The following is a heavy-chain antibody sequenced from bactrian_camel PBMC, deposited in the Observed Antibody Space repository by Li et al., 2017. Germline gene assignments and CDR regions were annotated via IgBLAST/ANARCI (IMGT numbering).Heavy chain of an antibody. J-gene: IGHJ4*01. D-gene: IGHD4*01. Sequence: APGKEREGIAVIDSDGDTAYAESLEDRFTISVDNAKNTLYLQINSLKPEDTALYYCAADPEGPWIPHGSCGTATIAQDNGYWGQGTQVTVSS. CDR2: IDSDGDT. V-gene: IGHV3S55*01. CDR3: AADPEGPWIPHGSCGTATIAQDNGY.